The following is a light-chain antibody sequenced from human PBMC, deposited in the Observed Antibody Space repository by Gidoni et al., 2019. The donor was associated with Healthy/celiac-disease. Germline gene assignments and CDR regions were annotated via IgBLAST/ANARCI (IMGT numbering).Light chain of an antibody. CDR1: QSVSSN. Sequence: EIVITQSPVTLSVSPGERATLSCRASQSVSSNLAWYQQKPGQAPRLLIYGASTRATGIPARFSGRGSGTEFTLTISSLQSEDFAVYYCQQYNNWPPWTFGQGTKVEIK. V-gene: IGKV3-15*01. CDR3: QQYNNWPPWT. CDR2: GAS. J-gene: IGKJ1*01.